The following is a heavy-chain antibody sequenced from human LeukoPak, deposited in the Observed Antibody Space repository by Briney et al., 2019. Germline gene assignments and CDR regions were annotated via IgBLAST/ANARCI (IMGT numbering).Heavy chain of an antibody. Sequence: GGSLRLSCAASGFTFSSYAMSWVRQAPGKGLEWVSAISGSGGSTYYADSVEGRFTISRDNSKNTLYLQMNSLRAEDTAVYYCAKSSSGGTDFDYWGQGTLVTVSS. V-gene: IGHV3-23*01. D-gene: IGHD3-22*01. CDR2: ISGSGGST. CDR3: AKSSSGGTDFDY. J-gene: IGHJ4*02. CDR1: GFTFSSYA.